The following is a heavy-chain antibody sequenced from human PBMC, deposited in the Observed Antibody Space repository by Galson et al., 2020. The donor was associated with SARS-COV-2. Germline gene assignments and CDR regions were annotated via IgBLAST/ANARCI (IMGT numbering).Heavy chain of an antibody. D-gene: IGHD3-10*01. J-gene: IGHJ4*02. CDR2: IWYDGSNK. CDR3: ARDYIGAWGSGSYYFDY. CDR1: GFTFSSYG. Sequence: QLGESLKISCAASGFTFSSYGMHWVRQAPGKGLEWVAVIWYDGSNKYYADSVKGRFTISRDNSKNTLYLQMNSLRAEDTAVYYCARDYIGAWGSGSYYFDYWGQGTLVTVSS. V-gene: IGHV3-33*01.